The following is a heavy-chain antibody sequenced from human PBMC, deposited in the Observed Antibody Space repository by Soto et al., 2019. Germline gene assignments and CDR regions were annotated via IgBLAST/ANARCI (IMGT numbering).Heavy chain of an antibody. J-gene: IGHJ4*02. CDR1: GFTFSSYA. Sequence: EVQLLESGGGLVQPGGSLRLSCAASGFTFSSYAMSWVRQAPGKGLEWVSAISGSGGSTYYADSVKGRFTISRDNSKNTLYLQMNSLRAEYTAVYYCAKGREYSSSGPLWYWGQGTLVTVSS. CDR3: AKGREYSSSGPLWY. V-gene: IGHV3-23*01. CDR2: ISGSGGST. D-gene: IGHD6-6*01.